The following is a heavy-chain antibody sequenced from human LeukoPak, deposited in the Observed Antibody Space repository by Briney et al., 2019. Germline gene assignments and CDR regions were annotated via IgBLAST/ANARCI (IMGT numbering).Heavy chain of an antibody. CDR1: GFTFNNAW. CDR3: ARGSPYYYYMDV. V-gene: IGHV3-15*01. CDR2: IRGKTDGETT. Sequence: GGSLRLSCAASGFTFNNAWMTWVRQAPGKGLEWVGRIRGKTDGETTDYAAPVQGRFTISRDDSKDTLYLQMNSLKTEDTAVYYCARGSPYYYYMDVWGKGTTVTVSS. D-gene: IGHD3-10*01. J-gene: IGHJ6*03.